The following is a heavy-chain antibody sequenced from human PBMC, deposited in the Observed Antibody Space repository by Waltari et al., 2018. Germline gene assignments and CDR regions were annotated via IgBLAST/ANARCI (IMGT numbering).Heavy chain of an antibody. CDR3: ARASRYSSGLAYTT. J-gene: IGHJ5*02. V-gene: IGHV1-46*01. Sequence: QVQLVQSGAEVKKPGASVKVSCKASGYTFTSYSMHWVRQAPGQGLEWMGIISPSGVSTTYAQRFQGRVTMTMDTSTSTVYMELSSLRSEDTAVYYCARASRYSSGLAYTTWGQGTLVTVSS. D-gene: IGHD5-18*01. CDR2: ISPSGVST. CDR1: GYTFTSYS.